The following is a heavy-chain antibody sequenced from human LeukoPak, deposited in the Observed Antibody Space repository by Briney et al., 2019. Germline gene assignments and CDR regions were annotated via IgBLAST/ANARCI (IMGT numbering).Heavy chain of an antibody. D-gene: IGHD3-10*01. V-gene: IGHV3-48*03. CDR2: IHTGSSPT. Sequence: PGGSLRLSCEGSGFTFSSYEMNWVRQAPGKGLEWVSYIHTGSSPTSYADSVKGRFTISRDNAKNSLYLQMNSLRAEDTAVYYCARVRSHFYYYYMDVWGKATMVTVSS. CDR1: GFTFSSYE. CDR3: ARVRSHFYYYYMDV. J-gene: IGHJ6*03.